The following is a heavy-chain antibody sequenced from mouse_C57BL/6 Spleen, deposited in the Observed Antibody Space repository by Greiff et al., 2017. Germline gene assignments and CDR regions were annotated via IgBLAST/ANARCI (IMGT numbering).Heavy chain of an antibody. V-gene: IGHV1-64*01. J-gene: IGHJ3*01. CDR2: IHPNSGST. CDR3: ARARGSFAY. Sequence: QVQLQQPGAELVKPGASVKLSCKASGYTFTSYWMHWVKQRPGQGLEWIGMIHPNSGSTNYNEKFKSKATLTVEKSSSTAYMQLSSLTSEDSAVYYCARARGSFAYWGQGTLVTVSA. CDR1: GYTFTSYW.